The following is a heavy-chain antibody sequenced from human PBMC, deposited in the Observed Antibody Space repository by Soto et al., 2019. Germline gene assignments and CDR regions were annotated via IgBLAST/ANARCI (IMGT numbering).Heavy chain of an antibody. CDR3: ARLRASVEGSGIFDY. Sequence: SETLSLTCTVSGGSISRSSYYWGWIRQPPGKGLEWIGSIYYSGSTYYNPSLKSRVTISVDTSKNQFSLKLSSVTAADTAVYYCARLRASVEGSGIFDYWGQGTLVT. V-gene: IGHV4-39*01. D-gene: IGHD3-10*01. CDR2: IYYSGST. CDR1: GGSISRSSYY. J-gene: IGHJ4*02.